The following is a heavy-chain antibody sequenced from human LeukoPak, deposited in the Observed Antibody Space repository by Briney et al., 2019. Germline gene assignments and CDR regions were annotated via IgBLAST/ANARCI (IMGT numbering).Heavy chain of an antibody. CDR3: ARQTGSGLFILP. CDR2: IYYSGNT. J-gene: IGHJ4*02. CDR1: GVSISSSNSY. V-gene: IGHV4-39*01. D-gene: IGHD3/OR15-3a*01. Sequence: SETLSLTCTVSGVSISSSNSYWGWIRQPPGTGLEWIGSIYYSGNTYYNASLKSQVSISIDTSKNQFSLKLTSVTAADTAVYYCARQTGSGLFILPGGQGTLVTVSS.